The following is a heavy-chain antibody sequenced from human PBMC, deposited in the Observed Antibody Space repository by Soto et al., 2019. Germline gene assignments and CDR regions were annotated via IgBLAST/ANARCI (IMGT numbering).Heavy chain of an antibody. Sequence: GASVKVSCKASGGTFSSYAISWVRQAPGQGLEWMGGIIPIFGTANYAQKFQGRVTITADESTSTAYMELSSLRSEDTAVYYCARTAIVVVVAASGNWFDPWGQATLVTVSS. J-gene: IGHJ5*02. CDR1: GGTFSSYA. D-gene: IGHD2-15*01. CDR2: IIPIFGTA. V-gene: IGHV1-69*13. CDR3: ARTAIVVVVAASGNWFDP.